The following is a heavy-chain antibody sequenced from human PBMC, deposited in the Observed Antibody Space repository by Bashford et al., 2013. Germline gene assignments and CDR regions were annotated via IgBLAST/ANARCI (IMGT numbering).Heavy chain of an antibody. CDR3: ARDPYD. CDR2: VIAASGTT. Sequence: SVKVSCKASGVTFMSSTFSWVRQAPGQGLEWMGRVIAASGTTYYARKFQDRVTITADKSTSTAYMELNSLKSEDTAFYYCARDPYDWGQGTLVTVSS. CDR1: GVTFMSST. V-gene: IGHV1-69*08. J-gene: IGHJ4*02. D-gene: IGHD2-8*01.